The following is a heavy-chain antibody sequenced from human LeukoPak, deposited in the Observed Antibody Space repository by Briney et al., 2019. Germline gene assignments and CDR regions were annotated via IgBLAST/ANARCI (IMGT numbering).Heavy chain of an antibody. CDR3: ARGGTMVRGVIEPFDY. Sequence: SETLSLTCAVYGGSFSGYHWSWIRQPPGKGLEWIGEINHSGSTNYNPSLKSRVTISVDTSKNQFSLKLSSVTAADTAVYYCARGGTMVRGVIEPFDYWGQGTLVTVSS. CDR1: GGSFSGYH. V-gene: IGHV4-34*01. J-gene: IGHJ4*02. CDR2: INHSGST. D-gene: IGHD3-10*01.